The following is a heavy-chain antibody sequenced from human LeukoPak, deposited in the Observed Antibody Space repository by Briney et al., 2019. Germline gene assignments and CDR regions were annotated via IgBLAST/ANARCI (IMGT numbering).Heavy chain of an antibody. V-gene: IGHV3-30-3*01. CDR3: ARAGYYYGSGSYYYGMDV. Sequence: PGGSLRLSCAASGFTFSGYAMHWVRQAPGKGLEWVAMTSYGGSNKNYADSVKGRFTISRDNAKNSLYLQMNSLRAEDTAVYYCARAGYYYGSGSYYYGMDVWGKGTTVTVSS. CDR1: GFTFSGYA. J-gene: IGHJ6*04. D-gene: IGHD3-10*01. CDR2: TSYGGSNK.